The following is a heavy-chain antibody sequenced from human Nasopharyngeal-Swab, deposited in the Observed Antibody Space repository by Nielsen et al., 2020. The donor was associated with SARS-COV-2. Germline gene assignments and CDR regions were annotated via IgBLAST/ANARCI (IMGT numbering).Heavy chain of an antibody. Sequence: SETLSLTCAISGDSVTSYYWGWIRQPPGKGLEWIGSMYHSGHTYHNLSLKSRVTISVDTSKNQVSLNLTSVTAADTAVYYCARHLSDVDSPMVPWFDRWGQGTLVTVSS. CDR1: GDSVTSYY. J-gene: IGHJ5*02. V-gene: IGHV4-38-2*01. D-gene: IGHD3-10*01. CDR2: MYHSGHT. CDR3: ARHLSDVDSPMVPWFDR.